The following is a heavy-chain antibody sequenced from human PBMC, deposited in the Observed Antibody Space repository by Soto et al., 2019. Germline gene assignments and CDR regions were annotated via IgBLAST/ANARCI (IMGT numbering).Heavy chain of an antibody. J-gene: IGHJ4*02. Sequence: GGSLRLSCAASGFTFSSYGMHWVRQAPGKGLEMVAVIWYDGSNKYYADSVKGRFTISRDNSKNTLYLQMNSLRAEDTAVYYCARDPEYCTNGVCYTRGYFDYWGQGTLVTVSS. CDR1: GFTFSSYG. V-gene: IGHV3-33*01. D-gene: IGHD2-8*01. CDR3: ARDPEYCTNGVCYTRGYFDY. CDR2: IWYDGSNK.